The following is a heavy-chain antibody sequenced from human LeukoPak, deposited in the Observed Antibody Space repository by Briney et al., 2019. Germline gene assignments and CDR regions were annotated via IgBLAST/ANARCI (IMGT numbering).Heavy chain of an antibody. J-gene: IGHJ4*02. Sequence: GGSLRLSCVASGFTFSSYWMSWVRQAPGKGLECVADIKQDGSEKYYVDSVKGRFTISRDNAKNSLYLQMNSLRVEDTAVYYCARGKSGSYGTKGYWGQGTLVTVSS. CDR2: IKQDGSEK. D-gene: IGHD1-26*01. V-gene: IGHV3-7*01. CDR3: ARGKSGSYGTKGY. CDR1: GFTFSSYW.